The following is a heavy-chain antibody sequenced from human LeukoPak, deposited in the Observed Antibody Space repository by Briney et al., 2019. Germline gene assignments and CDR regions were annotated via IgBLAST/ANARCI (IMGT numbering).Heavy chain of an antibody. CDR2: IKSDGSEE. V-gene: IGHV3-7*01. CDR3: ARGDLWLGH. D-gene: IGHD3-10*01. J-gene: IGHJ4*02. Sequence: GGSLRLSCATSGFIFSSYWTCWVRQAPGKGLEWVANIKSDGSEEYYGDSVKGRFTISRDNAKNSLYLQINSLRVEDTAVYYCARGDLWLGHWGQGSLVTVSS. CDR1: GFIFSSYW.